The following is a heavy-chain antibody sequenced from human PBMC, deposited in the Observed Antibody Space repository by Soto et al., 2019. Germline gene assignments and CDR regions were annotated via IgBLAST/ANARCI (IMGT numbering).Heavy chain of an antibody. CDR2: IRSRAYGGTT. V-gene: IGHV3-49*03. CDR3: ARVPYCASTSCYGGFHY. Sequence: GGSLRLSCTVSGFSVADYAMGWFRQAPGKGLEWISFIRSRAYGGTTEDAASVKGRFTISRDDSRNIAYLQMNSLKTEDTAVYHCARVPYCASTSCYGGFHYWGQGTLVTVSS. J-gene: IGHJ4*02. CDR1: GFSVADYA. D-gene: IGHD2-2*01.